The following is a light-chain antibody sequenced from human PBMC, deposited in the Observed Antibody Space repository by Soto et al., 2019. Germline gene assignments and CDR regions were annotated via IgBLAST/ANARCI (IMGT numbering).Light chain of an antibody. J-gene: IGLJ1*01. CDR1: SSDVGGYNY. CDR2: EVY. V-gene: IGLV2-8*01. Sequence: QSALTQPPSASGSPGQSVTISCTGTSSDVGGYNYVSWYQHHPGKAPKLIIYEVYKRPSGVPDRFSGSKSGNTAALTVSGLQADDEADYYCSSYVGTNSYVCGTGTKLTVL. CDR3: SSYVGTNSYV.